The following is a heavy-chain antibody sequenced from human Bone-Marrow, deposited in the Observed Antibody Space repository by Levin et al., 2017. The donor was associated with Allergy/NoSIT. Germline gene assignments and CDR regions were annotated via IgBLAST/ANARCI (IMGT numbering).Heavy chain of an antibody. Sequence: PSETLSLTCVVSGSSISDSYWWGWIRQPPGKGLEWIGYIYYSGTTYYNPSLKSRVTMSVDTSKKQFSLKLSSLTAVDTAVYYCARTFYNGGDAFDIWGQGTMVSVSS. J-gene: IGHJ3*02. CDR3: ARTFYNGGDAFDI. CDR2: IYYSGTT. V-gene: IGHV4-28*01. CDR1: GSSISDSYW. D-gene: IGHD1-14*01.